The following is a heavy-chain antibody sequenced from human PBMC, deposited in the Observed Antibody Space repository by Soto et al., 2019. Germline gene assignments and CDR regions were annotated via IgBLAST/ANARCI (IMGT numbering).Heavy chain of an antibody. CDR2: IYPGDSDT. D-gene: IGHD6-19*01. J-gene: IGHJ4*02. V-gene: IGHV5-51*01. CDR1: GYSFTSYW. CDR3: ARQEYSSGWYGGGAFDY. Sequence: GESLKLSCKGSGYSFTSYWIGWVRQMPGKGLEWMGIIYPGDSDTRYSPSFQGQVTISADKSISTAYLQWSSLKASDTAMYYCARQEYSSGWYGGGAFDYWGQGTLVTVSS.